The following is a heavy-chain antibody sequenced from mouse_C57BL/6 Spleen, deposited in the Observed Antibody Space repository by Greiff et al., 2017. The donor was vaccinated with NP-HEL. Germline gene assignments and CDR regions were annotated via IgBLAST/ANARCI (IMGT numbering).Heavy chain of an antibody. CDR2: INPSSGYT. CDR1: GYTFTSYT. V-gene: IGHV1-4*01. D-gene: IGHD2-4*01. J-gene: IGHJ3*01. CDR3: ARGGDYDPGGAWFAY. Sequence: QVQLQQSGAELARPGASVKMSCKASGYTFTSYTMHWVKQRPGQGLEWIGYINPSSGYTKYNQKFKDKATLTADKSSSTAYMQLSSLTSEDSAVYYCARGGDYDPGGAWFAYWGQGTLVTVSA.